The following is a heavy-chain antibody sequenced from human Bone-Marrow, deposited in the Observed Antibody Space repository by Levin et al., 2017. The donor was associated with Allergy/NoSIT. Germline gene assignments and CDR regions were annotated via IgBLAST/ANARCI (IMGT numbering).Heavy chain of an antibody. CDR3: ARGNSGYGFFDY. J-gene: IGHJ4*02. CDR1: GFTISGYW. CDR2: ISGDGSST. V-gene: IGHV3-74*01. D-gene: IGHD5-12*01. Sequence: ETLSLTCVTSGFTISGYWMHWVRQAPGKGLEWVARISGDGSSTSYADSVKDRFTISRDNAKNTLYLQVNSLRPEDTAVYYCARGNSGYGFFDYWGQGTLVTVSS.